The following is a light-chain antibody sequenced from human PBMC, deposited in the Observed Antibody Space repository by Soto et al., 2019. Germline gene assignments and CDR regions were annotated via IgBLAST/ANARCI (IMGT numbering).Light chain of an antibody. V-gene: IGKV1-8*01. CDR2: DAS. Sequence: TQSPTNLSPSPGERAALSCRASQSVSSCLAWYQQKPGKAPKLLIYDASTLQSGVPSRFSGSGSGTEFTLTISCLQSEDFATYYCQQYYSYPPAFGGGTKVDIK. J-gene: IGKJ4*01. CDR1: QSVSSC. CDR3: QQYYSYPPA.